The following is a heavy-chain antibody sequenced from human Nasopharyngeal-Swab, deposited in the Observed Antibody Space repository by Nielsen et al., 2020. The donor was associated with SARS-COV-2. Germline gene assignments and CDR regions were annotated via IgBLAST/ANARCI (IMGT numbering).Heavy chain of an antibody. J-gene: IGHJ5*02. D-gene: IGHD3-10*01. CDR3: ARRVRPGSYWFDP. CDR1: GGSFSGYY. V-gene: IGHV4-34*01. Sequence: GSLRLSCAVYGGSFSGYYWSWIRQPPGKGLEWIGEINHSGSTNYNPSLKSRVTISVDTSKNQFSLKLSSVTAADTAVYYCARRVRPGSYWFDPWGQGTLVTVPS. CDR2: INHSGST.